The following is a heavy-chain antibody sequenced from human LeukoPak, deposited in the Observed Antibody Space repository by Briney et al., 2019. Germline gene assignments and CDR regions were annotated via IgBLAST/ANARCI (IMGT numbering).Heavy chain of an antibody. CDR3: TRFYDFGLDY. CDR2: IRSKANNFAT. CDR1: GFTFSGSA. D-gene: IGHD3-3*01. V-gene: IGHV3-73*01. J-gene: IGHJ4*02. Sequence: PGGSLRLSCAASGFTFSGSAMHWVRQASGKGLEWVGRIRSKANNFATAYAASVIGRFTVSRDDSKNTAYLQMNSLKTEDTAVYYCTRFYDFGLDYWGQGTLVTVSS.